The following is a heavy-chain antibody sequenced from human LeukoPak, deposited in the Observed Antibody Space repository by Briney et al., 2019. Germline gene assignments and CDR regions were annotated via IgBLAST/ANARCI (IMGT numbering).Heavy chain of an antibody. CDR1: GFTFSSYA. CDR2: ISGSGGST. CDR3: AKTQEYYYDSSGSGDY. Sequence: PGGSLRLSCAASGFTFSSYAMSWVRQAPGKGLEWVSAISGSGGSTYYADSVKGRFTISRDNSKSTLYLQMNSLRAEDTAVYYCAKTQEYYYDSSGSGDYWGQGTLVTVSS. J-gene: IGHJ4*02. V-gene: IGHV3-23*01. D-gene: IGHD3-22*01.